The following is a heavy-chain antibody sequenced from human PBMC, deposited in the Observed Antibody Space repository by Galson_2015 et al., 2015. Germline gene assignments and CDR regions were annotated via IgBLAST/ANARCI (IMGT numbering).Heavy chain of an antibody. CDR3: ARDPVVRGVITVGWFDP. CDR1: GGTFSSYT. J-gene: IGHJ5*02. D-gene: IGHD3-10*01. CDR2: IIPILGIA. Sequence: SVKVSCKASGGTFSSYTISWVRQAPGQGLEWMGRIIPILGIANYAQKSQGRVTITADKSTSTAYMELSSLRSEDTAVYYCARDPVVRGVITVGWFDPWGQGTLVTVSS. V-gene: IGHV1-69*04.